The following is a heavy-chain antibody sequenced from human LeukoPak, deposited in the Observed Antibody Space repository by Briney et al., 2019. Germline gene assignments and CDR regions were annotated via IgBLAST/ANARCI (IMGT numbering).Heavy chain of an antibody. Sequence: GGSLRLSCTTSGFTFSKVWMNCVRQTPGKGLEWVGRIKTKTDGGALEYAAPVKGRFTISRDDSQNTVFLQMNSLKIEDTAIYYCTTGIDDGGGYWGQGTLVTVSS. CDR1: GFTFSKVW. CDR3: TTGIDDGGGY. J-gene: IGHJ4*02. CDR2: IKTKTDGGAL. V-gene: IGHV3-15*07. D-gene: IGHD3-10*01.